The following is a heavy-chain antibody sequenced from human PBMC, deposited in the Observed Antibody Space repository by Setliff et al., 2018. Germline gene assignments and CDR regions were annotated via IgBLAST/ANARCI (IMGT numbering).Heavy chain of an antibody. Sequence: PSETLSLTCAVSDFSVSSVYYWGWIRQPPGKGLEWIGRIYHGGDTYYNASLKSRLTISVDTSKNQFSLKLRPVTAADTAVYYCARTGTYRYFDYWGQGALVTVSS. V-gene: IGHV4-38-2*01. CDR2: IYHGGDT. CDR3: ARTGTYRYFDY. D-gene: IGHD1-1*01. J-gene: IGHJ4*02. CDR1: DFSVSSVYY.